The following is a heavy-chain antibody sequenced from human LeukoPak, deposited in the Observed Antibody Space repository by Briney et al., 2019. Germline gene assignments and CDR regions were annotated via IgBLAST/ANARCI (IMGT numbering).Heavy chain of an antibody. V-gene: IGHV5-51*01. Sequence: GEFLKISCQGSGYTFTSYWIGWVRQMPVKGLEWMGSIYPGDSDTKYSPSFQGQVTISVDKSTNTAYLQWKSLKASDTAMYYCARGDVVRGVSWFDSWGQGALVTVSS. CDR2: IYPGDSDT. CDR3: ARGDVVRGVSWFDS. J-gene: IGHJ5*01. CDR1: GYTFTSYW. D-gene: IGHD2-21*02.